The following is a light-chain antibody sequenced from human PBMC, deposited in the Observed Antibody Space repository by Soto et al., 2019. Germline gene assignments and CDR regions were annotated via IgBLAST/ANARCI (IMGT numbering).Light chain of an antibody. J-gene: IGKJ4*01. CDR3: QQYGSSPLT. CDR2: GAS. CDR1: QSVTASY. V-gene: IGKV3-20*01. Sequence: EIVLTQSPGTLSLSPGERATLSCRASQSVTASYLAWYHQKPGQAPRLLIYGASSRATGIPDRFSGSGSGTDFTLIINRVEPEDFALYYCQQYGSSPLTFGGGTKVEIK.